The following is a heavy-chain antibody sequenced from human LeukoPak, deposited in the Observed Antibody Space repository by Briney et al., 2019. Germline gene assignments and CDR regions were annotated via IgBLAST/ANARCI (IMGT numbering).Heavy chain of an antibody. J-gene: IGHJ4*02. Sequence: GGSLRLSCAASGFTFSSYWMSWVRQAPGKGLEWVANIKQDGSEKYYVDSVKGRFTISRDNAKNSLYLQMNSLRAEDTAVYYCARLGGYCSSTSCLALDYWGQGTLVTVSS. V-gene: IGHV3-7*01. CDR1: GFTFSSYW. D-gene: IGHD2-2*01. CDR3: ARLGGYCSSTSCLALDY. CDR2: IKQDGSEK.